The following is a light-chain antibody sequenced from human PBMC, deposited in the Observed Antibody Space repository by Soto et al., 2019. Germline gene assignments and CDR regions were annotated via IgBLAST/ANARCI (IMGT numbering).Light chain of an antibody. V-gene: IGLV1-40*01. Sequence: QSELTQPPSVSGAPGQTVTISCTGGSSNIGAGYDVHWYQHLPGKVPKLLIYGNRNRPSGVPDRFSGSKSGTSASLAITGLQAEDEAHYYCQSYDRSLSGGYVFGTGTKVTVL. CDR1: SSNIGAGYD. J-gene: IGLJ1*01. CDR2: GNR. CDR3: QSYDRSLSGGYV.